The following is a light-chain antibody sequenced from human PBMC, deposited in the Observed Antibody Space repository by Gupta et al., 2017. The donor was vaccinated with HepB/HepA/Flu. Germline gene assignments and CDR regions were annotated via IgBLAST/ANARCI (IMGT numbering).Light chain of an antibody. Sequence: LMPQSPDSLALALGERATINCKSSPSVLYSSNNKNYLAWFQQKPGQPPKLRIYWASTRESGVPDQFRGSGSGTDFTLTISSLQAEDVAVYYCQKYYRTPWTFGQGTKVEIK. CDR1: PSVLYSSNNKNY. CDR2: WAS. V-gene: IGKV4-1*01. CDR3: QKYYRTPWT. J-gene: IGKJ1*01.